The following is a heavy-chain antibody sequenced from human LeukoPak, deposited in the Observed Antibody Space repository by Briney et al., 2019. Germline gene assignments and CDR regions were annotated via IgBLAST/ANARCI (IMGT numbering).Heavy chain of an antibody. D-gene: IGHD6-6*01. CDR2: IYFSGST. CDR1: GGSISNYY. CDR3: ARSNSLAARPSPPRY. V-gene: IGHV4-59*01. Sequence: SETLSLTCTVSGGSISNYYWSWIRQPPGKGLEWIGYIYFSGSTNYNPSLKSRVTISVDTSKNQFSLKLSSVTAADTAVYYCARSNSLAARPSPPRYWGQGTLVTVSS. J-gene: IGHJ4*02.